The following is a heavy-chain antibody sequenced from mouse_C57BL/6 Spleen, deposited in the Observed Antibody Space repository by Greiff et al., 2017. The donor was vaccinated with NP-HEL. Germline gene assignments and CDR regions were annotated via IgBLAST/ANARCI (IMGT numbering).Heavy chain of an antibody. V-gene: IGHV14-4*01. CDR2: IDPENGDT. CDR3: TTNNYGWFAY. D-gene: IGHD1-1*02. J-gene: IGHJ3*01. CDR1: GFNIKDDY. Sequence: VHVKQSGAELVRPGASVKLSCTASGFNIKDDYMHWVKQRPEQGLEWIGWIDPENGDTEYASKFQGKATITADTSSNTAYLQLSSLTSEDTAVYYCTTNNYGWFAYWGQGTLVTVSA.